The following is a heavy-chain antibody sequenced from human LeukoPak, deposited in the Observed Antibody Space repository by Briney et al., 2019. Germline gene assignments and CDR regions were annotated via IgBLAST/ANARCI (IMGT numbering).Heavy chain of an antibody. Sequence: SETLSLTCTVSGGSISSYYWSWIRQPPGKGLEWIGYIYYSGSTNYNPSLKSRVTISVDTSKNQFSLKLSSVTAADTAVYYCARHALVGATQYYFDYWGQGTLVTVSS. V-gene: IGHV4-59*08. CDR1: GGSISSYY. J-gene: IGHJ4*02. CDR2: IYYSGST. D-gene: IGHD1-26*01. CDR3: ARHALVGATQYYFDY.